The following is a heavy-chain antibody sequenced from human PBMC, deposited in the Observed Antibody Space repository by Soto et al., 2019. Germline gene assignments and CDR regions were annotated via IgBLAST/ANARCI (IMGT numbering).Heavy chain of an antibody. D-gene: IGHD1-26*01. CDR1: GGSVSSGSYY. J-gene: IGHJ4*02. CDR3: VTGSYYPNQSAYYFDY. V-gene: IGHV4-61*01. Sequence: PSETLSITCTVSGGSVSSGSYYWSWIRQPPGKGLEWIGYIYYSGSTNYNPSLKSRVTISVDTSKNQFSLKLSSVTAADTAVYYCVTGSYYPNQSAYYFDYWGQGTLVTVSS. CDR2: IYYSGST.